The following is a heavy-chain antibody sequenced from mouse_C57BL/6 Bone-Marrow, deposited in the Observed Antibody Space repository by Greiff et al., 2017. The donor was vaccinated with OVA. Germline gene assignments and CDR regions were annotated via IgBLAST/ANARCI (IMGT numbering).Heavy chain of an antibody. CDR3: ARSEYGNYDAY. V-gene: IGHV1-4*01. CDR2: INPSSGYT. CDR1: GYTFTSYT. D-gene: IGHD2-10*02. J-gene: IGHJ3*01. Sequence: VQLQESGAELARPGASVKMSCKASGYTFTSYTMHWVKQRPGQGLEWIGYINPSSGYTNYNQKFKDKATLTADKSSSTAYMQLSSLTSEDSAVYYCARSEYGNYDAYWGQGTLVTVSA.